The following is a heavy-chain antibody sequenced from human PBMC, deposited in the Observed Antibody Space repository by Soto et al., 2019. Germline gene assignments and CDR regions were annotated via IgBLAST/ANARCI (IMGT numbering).Heavy chain of an antibody. J-gene: IGHJ4*02. CDR3: TTNDYGDPPPFY. CDR2: IKSKTDGGTT. D-gene: IGHD4-17*01. Sequence: GGSLRLSCAASGFTFSNAWMSWVRQAPGKGLEWVGRIKSKTDGGTTDYAAPVKGRFTISRDDSKNTLYLQMNSLKTEDTAVYYCTTNDYGDPPPFYWGQGTLVIVSS. V-gene: IGHV3-15*01. CDR1: GFTFSNAW.